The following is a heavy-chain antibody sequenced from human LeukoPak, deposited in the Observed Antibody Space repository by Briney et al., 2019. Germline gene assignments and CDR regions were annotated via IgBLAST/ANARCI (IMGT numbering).Heavy chain of an antibody. CDR3: ARDRGSAGFDY. Sequence: GGSLRLSCAASGFTFSPYWMSWVRQTPGKGLEWVANIKGDGSERYYVDSVKGRFTVSRDNAKNSLYLQMNSPRADDTAVYYCARDRGSAGFDYWGQGTLVTVSS. CDR1: GFTFSPYW. D-gene: IGHD3-10*01. CDR2: IKGDGSER. J-gene: IGHJ4*02. V-gene: IGHV3-7*01.